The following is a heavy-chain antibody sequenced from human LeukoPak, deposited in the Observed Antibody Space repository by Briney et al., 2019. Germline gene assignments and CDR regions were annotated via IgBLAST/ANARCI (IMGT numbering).Heavy chain of an antibody. J-gene: IGHJ3*02. V-gene: IGHV4-39*01. CDR1: GGSISISYY. CDR3: VKHDPYFYDSSGFRDAFDI. Sequence: SETLSLTCTVSGGSISISYYWGWVRQPPGKGLEWIGSIYYTGSTYSYNPSLKSRVTISVDTSKNQVTLKLSSVTAAETAVYYCVKHDPYFYDSSGFRDAFDIWGRGTLVIVSS. D-gene: IGHD3-22*01. CDR2: IYYTGST.